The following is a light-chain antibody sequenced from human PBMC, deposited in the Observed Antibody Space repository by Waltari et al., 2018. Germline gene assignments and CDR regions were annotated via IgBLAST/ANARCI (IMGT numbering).Light chain of an antibody. CDR2: EVS. V-gene: IGLV2-8*01. Sequence: QSALTQPPSASGSPGQSVTIYCTGTSSDVGVYNYVSWYQQHPGKSPMLMIFEVSKRPSVVPDRFSCSKAGNTASLTVSGLQADDEAHYYCSSYAGSNNWVFGGGTKLTVL. CDR1: SSDVGVYNY. CDR3: SSYAGSNNWV. J-gene: IGLJ3*02.